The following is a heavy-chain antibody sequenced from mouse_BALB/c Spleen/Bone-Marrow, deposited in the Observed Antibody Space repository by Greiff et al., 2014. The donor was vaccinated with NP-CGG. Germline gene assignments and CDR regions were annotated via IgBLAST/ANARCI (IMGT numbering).Heavy chain of an antibody. CDR2: IYPGNSDT. V-gene: IGHV1-5*01. CDR1: GYSFTSYW. D-gene: IGHD1-2*01. Sequence: VQLQQSGTVLARPGASVKMSCKASGYSFTSYWMHWVKQRPGQGLEWIGAIYPGNSDTSYNQKFKGKAKLTAVTSASTAYMKLSSLTNEDSAVDYCTPSVRRPLYAMDYWGQGTSVTVSS. CDR3: TPSVRRPLYAMDY. J-gene: IGHJ4*01.